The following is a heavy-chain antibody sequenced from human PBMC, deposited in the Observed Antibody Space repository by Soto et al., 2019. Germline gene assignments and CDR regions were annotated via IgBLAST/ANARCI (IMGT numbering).Heavy chain of an antibody. Sequence: SETLSLTCTVSGTSISSTNYYWGWIRQPPGKGLEWITSIYYTGMTYYNPSLKSRVTISVDTSKNQFSLKLSSVTAADRAVYYCATGPGSSNGYRQFDYLGQGTLVTVSS. CDR3: ATGPGSSNGYRQFDY. D-gene: IGHD6-25*01. J-gene: IGHJ4*02. CDR2: IYYTGMT. CDR1: GTSISSTNYY. V-gene: IGHV4-39*01.